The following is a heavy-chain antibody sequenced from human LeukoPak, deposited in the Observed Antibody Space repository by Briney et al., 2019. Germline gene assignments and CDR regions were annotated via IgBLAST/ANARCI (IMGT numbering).Heavy chain of an antibody. Sequence: GASVKVSCKASGGTFSSYAISWVRQAPGQGLEWMGGIIPIFGTANYAQKFQGRVTITTDESTSTAYMELSSLRSEDTAVYYCARVAHRFGRQLLSFFDYWGQGTLVTVSS. D-gene: IGHD2-2*01. CDR1: GGTFSSYA. J-gene: IGHJ4*02. V-gene: IGHV1-69*05. CDR3: ARVAHRFGRQLLSFFDY. CDR2: IIPIFGTA.